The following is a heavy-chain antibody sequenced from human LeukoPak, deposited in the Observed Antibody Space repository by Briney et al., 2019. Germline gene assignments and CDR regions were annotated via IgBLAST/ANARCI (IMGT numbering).Heavy chain of an antibody. CDR3: ARRTLSSGWGDGAFDI. V-gene: IGHV3-74*01. Sequence: GGSLRLSCAASGLTFSSYWMHWVRQAPGKGLVWVSRINSDGSSTSYADSVKGRFTISRDNAKNTLYLQMNSLRAEDTAVYYCARRTLSSGWGDGAFDIWGQGTMVTVSS. J-gene: IGHJ3*02. D-gene: IGHD6-19*01. CDR2: INSDGSST. CDR1: GLTFSSYW.